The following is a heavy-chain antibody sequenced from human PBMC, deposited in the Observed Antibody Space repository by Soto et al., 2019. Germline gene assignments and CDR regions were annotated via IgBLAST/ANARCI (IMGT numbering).Heavy chain of an antibody. V-gene: IGHV3-49*04. CDR3: TREQPYCSGGSCYSFFRYYYGMDV. CDR2: IRSKAYGGTT. CDR1: GFTFGDYA. Sequence: PGGSLRLSCTASGFTFGDYAMSWVRKAPGKGLEWVGFIRSKAYGGTTEYAASVKGRFTISRDDSKSIAYLQMNSLKTEDTAVYYCTREQPYCSGGSCYSFFRYYYGMDVCGQGT. J-gene: IGHJ6*02. D-gene: IGHD2-15*01.